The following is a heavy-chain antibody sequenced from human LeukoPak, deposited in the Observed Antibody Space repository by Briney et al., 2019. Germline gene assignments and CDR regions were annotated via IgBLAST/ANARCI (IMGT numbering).Heavy chain of an antibody. CDR1: GFTFTNYA. D-gene: IGHD1-26*01. V-gene: IGHV3-23*01. CDR2: IGLRSGST. CDR3: AKWSIPSRRDY. Sequence: GGSLRLSCAASGFTFTNYAMTWVRQAPGKGLEWVSAIGLRSGSTYYADSVKGRFTISRDNSKNTVYLQMNSLRADDTAVYYCAKWSIPSRRDYWGQGTLVTVSS. J-gene: IGHJ4*02.